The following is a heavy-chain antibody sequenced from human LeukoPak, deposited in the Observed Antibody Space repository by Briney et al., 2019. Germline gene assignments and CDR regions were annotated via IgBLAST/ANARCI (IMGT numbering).Heavy chain of an antibody. V-gene: IGHV3-21*01. CDR1: GFTFSSYS. J-gene: IGHJ4*02. D-gene: IGHD6-19*01. CDR3: AKEDHSSGWCDY. CDR2: ISSSSSYI. Sequence: GGSLRLSCAASGFTFSSYSMNWVRQAPGKGLEWVSSISSSSSYIYYADSVKGRFTISRDNSKNTLYLQMNSLRAEDTAVYYCAKEDHSSGWCDYWGQGTLVTVSS.